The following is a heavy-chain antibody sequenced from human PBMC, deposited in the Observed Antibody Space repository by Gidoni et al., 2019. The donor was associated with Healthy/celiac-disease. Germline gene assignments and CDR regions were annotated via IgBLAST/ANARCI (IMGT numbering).Heavy chain of an antibody. D-gene: IGHD2-2*02. Sequence: EVQLVQSGAEVKKPGESLRISCKGSGYGFNRYWISWVRQTPGKGLEWMGRIDPSDSYTNYSPSFQGHVTISADKSISTAYLQWSSLKASDTAMYYCASSIVVVPAAIPNWYFDLWGRGTLVTVSS. CDR1: GYGFNRYW. J-gene: IGHJ2*01. V-gene: IGHV5-10-1*03. CDR3: ASSIVVVPAAIPNWYFDL. CDR2: IDPSDSYT.